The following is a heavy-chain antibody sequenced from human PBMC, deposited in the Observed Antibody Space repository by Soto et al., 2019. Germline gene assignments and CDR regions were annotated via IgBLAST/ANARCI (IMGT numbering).Heavy chain of an antibody. CDR2: IKQDGREN. CDR3: AREGHYDILTGYDKRGWFDP. CDR1: GFTFTNYW. V-gene: IGHV3-7*05. Sequence: EVQLVESGGGLVEPGGSPRLSCAASGFTFTNYWMTWVRQAPGKGRERVDHIKQDGRENYYVDSVKGRFPNSRDDATNSLYLQINSLKAEDTAVYYCAREGHYDILTGYDKRGWFDPWGQGTLVTVSS. D-gene: IGHD3-9*01. J-gene: IGHJ5*02.